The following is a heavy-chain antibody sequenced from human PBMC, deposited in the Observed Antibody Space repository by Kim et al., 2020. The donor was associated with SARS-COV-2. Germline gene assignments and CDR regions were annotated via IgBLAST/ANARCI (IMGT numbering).Heavy chain of an antibody. V-gene: IGHV3-23*01. D-gene: IGHD3-10*01. CDR1: GFSFSNFP. CDR2: ISASGGHT. J-gene: IGHJ4*02. CDR3: ANEMEVGLSTMDY. Sequence: GGSLRLSCAASGFSFSNFPMSWVRQAPGRGLEWVSAISASGGHTYYTPSVRGRLTVSRDNSENTLFLQMSSLGVDDTAVYYCANEMEVGLSTMDYWGQG.